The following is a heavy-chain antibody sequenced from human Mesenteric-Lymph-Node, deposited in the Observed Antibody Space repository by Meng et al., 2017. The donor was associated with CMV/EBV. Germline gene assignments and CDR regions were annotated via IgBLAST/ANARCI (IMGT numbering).Heavy chain of an antibody. CDR3: ASTGSMAARVFRY. J-gene: IGHJ4*02. CDR1: GGSISSGGYY. CDR2: IYYSGST. D-gene: IGHD6-6*01. Sequence: SETLSLTCTVSGGSISSGGYYWSWIRQHPGKGLEWIGYIYYSGSTYYNPSLKSRVTISVDTSKNQFSLKLSSVTAADTAVYYCASTGSMAARVFRYWGQGTLVTVSS. V-gene: IGHV4-31*03.